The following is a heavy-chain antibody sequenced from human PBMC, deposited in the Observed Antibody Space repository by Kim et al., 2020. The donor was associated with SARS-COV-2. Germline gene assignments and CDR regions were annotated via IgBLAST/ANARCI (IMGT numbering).Heavy chain of an antibody. J-gene: IGHJ3*02. D-gene: IGHD3-10*01. V-gene: IGHV3-48*02. CDR2: ISGWSGTV. CDR3: AREGRSSAHDACDT. Sequence: GGSLRLSCAASGFTFSDYSMNWVRQAPGKGLEWFSYISGWSGTVYYADSVKGRFTISRDNAKNFLYLQMNSLRDEDSAVYYCAREGRSSAHDACDTWGQGTMVTVSS. CDR1: GFTFSDYS.